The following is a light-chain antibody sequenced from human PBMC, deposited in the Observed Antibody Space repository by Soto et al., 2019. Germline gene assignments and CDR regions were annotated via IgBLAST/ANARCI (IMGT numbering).Light chain of an antibody. CDR1: QGIRND. CDR3: QQADTFPIT. Sequence: DIQMTQSPSSLSASVGDRVTMTCRASQGIRNDLAWYQQKPGKAPKLLIYAASSLQSGVPSRFSGSGFGTDFTLTISSLQPEDSAIYYCQQADTFPITFGQGTRLEIK. V-gene: IGKV1-17*01. J-gene: IGKJ5*01. CDR2: AAS.